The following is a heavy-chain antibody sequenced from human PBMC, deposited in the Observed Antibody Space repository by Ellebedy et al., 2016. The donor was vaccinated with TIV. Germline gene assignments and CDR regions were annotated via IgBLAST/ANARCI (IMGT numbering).Heavy chain of an antibody. D-gene: IGHD6-19*01. Sequence: GESLKISCAASGFTFSIDAMSWVRQAPGKGLEWVSALSGSGDRIFYADSGKGRFTISRDNSKNRVYMEMNSLRAEDTAVYYCEKRGGRGWGAFDYWGQGTLVTVSS. CDR2: LSGSGDRI. CDR1: GFTFSIDA. J-gene: IGHJ4*02. CDR3: EKRGGRGWGAFDY. V-gene: IGHV3-23*01.